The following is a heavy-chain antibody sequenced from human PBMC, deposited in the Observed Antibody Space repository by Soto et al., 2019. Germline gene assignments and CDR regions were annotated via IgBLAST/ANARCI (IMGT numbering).Heavy chain of an antibody. D-gene: IGHD3-9*01. CDR2: IIPIFGTA. CDR3: ARAPSSLRYFDWYRHYYYGMDV. Sequence: ASVKVSCKASGGTFSSYAISWVRQAPGQGLEWMGGIIPIFGTANYAQKFQGRVTITADESTSTAYMERSSLRSEDTAVYYCARAPSSLRYFDWYRHYYYGMDVWGQGTTVTVSS. V-gene: IGHV1-69*13. J-gene: IGHJ6*02. CDR1: GGTFSSYA.